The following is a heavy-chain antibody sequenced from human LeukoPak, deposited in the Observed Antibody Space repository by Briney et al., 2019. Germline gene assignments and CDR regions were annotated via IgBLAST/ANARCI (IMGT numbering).Heavy chain of an antibody. CDR1: GGSISSGGYY. J-gene: IGHJ4*02. CDR2: IYYSGST. CDR3: ARGAYCGGDCYSGSYYFDY. Sequence: SETLSLTCTVSGGSISSGGYYWSWIRQHPGKGLEWIGYIYYSGSTYYNPSLKSRVTISVDTSKNQFSLKLSSVTAADTAVYYCARGAYCGGDCYSGSYYFDYWGQGTLVTVSS. V-gene: IGHV4-31*03. D-gene: IGHD2-21*02.